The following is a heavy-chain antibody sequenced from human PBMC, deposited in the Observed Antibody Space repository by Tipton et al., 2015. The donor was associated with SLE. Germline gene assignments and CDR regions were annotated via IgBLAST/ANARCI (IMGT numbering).Heavy chain of an antibody. Sequence: SLRLSCAASGFSFISFWVRWVRQTPGKGLEWVANINRDGTDAYYVDPVKGRFTISRDNAKNPLSLQMNSLRAEDTAVYYCVRSHPWSFMDVWGQGTTVTVS. CDR2: INRDGTDA. J-gene: IGHJ6*02. D-gene: IGHD2-15*01. CDR1: GFSFISFW. CDR3: VRSHPWSFMDV. V-gene: IGHV3-7*01.